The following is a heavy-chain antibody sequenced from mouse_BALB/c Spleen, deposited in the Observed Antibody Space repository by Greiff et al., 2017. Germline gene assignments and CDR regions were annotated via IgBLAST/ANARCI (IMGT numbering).Heavy chain of an antibody. D-gene: IGHD2-4*01. Sequence: EVQLQQSGPGLVKPSQSLSLTCSVTGYSITSGYYWNWIRQFPGNKLEWMGYISYDGSNNYNPSLKNRISITRDTSKNQFFLKLNSVTTEDTATYYCARERGSTMITTGFADWGQGTLVTVSA. V-gene: IGHV3-6*02. CDR2: ISYDGSN. CDR3: ARERGSTMITTGFAD. CDR1: GYSITSGYY. J-gene: IGHJ3*01.